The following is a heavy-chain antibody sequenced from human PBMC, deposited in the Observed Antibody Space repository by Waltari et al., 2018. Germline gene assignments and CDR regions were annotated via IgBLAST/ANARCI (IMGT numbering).Heavy chain of an antibody. D-gene: IGHD1-1*01. V-gene: IGHV1-46*01. CDR1: GYTFTSYY. J-gene: IGHJ4*02. CDR2: INPSGGST. CDR3: ASFNVDRQLSFDY. Sequence: QVQLVQSGAEVKKPGASVKVSCKASGYTFTSYYMHWVRQPPGQGLEWMGIINPSGGSTSYAQKFQGRVTMTRDTSTSTVYMELSSLRSEDTAVYYCASFNVDRQLSFDYWGQGTLVTVSS.